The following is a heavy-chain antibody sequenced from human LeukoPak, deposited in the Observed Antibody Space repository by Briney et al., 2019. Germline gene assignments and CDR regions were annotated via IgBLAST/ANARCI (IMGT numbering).Heavy chain of an antibody. CDR3: ACLDTAMVTILFDY. J-gene: IGHJ4*02. D-gene: IGHD5-18*01. CDR1: GYSFTSYW. CDR2: IYPGDSDT. V-gene: IGHV5-51*01. Sequence: GESLKIFCKGSGYSFTSYWIGWVRQMPGKGLEWMGIIYPGDSDTRYSPSFQGQVTISADKSTSTAYLQWSSLKASDTAMYYCACLDTAMVTILFDYWGQGTLVTVSS.